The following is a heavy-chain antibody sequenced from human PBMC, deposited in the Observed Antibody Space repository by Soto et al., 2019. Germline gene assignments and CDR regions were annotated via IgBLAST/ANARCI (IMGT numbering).Heavy chain of an antibody. V-gene: IGHV4-59*12. Sequence: SETLSLTCTVSGGSISNYYWSWIRQPPGMGLEWIGYIYYTGSTNYNPSLKSRVTISVDTSKNQFSLKLSSVTAADTAVYYCARGPRGVIIIFDYWGQGALVTVSS. D-gene: IGHD3-10*01. CDR3: ARGPRGVIIIFDY. J-gene: IGHJ4*02. CDR1: GGSISNYY. CDR2: IYYTGST.